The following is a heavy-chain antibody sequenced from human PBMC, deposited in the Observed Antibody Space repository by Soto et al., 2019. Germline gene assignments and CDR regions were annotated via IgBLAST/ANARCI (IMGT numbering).Heavy chain of an antibody. CDR2: ISAGGNTQ. D-gene: IGHD2-21*01. CDR1: GFTLSNIG. Sequence: QVQLVESGGGVVQPGTSLRLACAASGFTLSNIGMQWVRQAPGKGLEWVAVISAGGNTQYYSDSVKGRFTISRDNSTNTLVLQMNSLRTEDTAVYYCAKESGGERYAAYFDLWGQGTLVTVSA. V-gene: IGHV3-30*18. J-gene: IGHJ4*02. CDR3: AKESGGERYAAYFDL.